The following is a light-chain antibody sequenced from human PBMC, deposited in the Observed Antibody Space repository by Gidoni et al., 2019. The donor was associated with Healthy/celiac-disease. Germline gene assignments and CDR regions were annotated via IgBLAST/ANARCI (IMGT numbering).Light chain of an antibody. CDR3: CSYAGSYTFV. J-gene: IGLJ2*01. V-gene: IGLV2-11*01. CDR2: DVS. Sequence: QSALTQPRSVSGSPGQSVPISCTGTTSDCGGYNYVSWYQQHPGKAPKLMIYDVSKRPSGVPDRFSSSKSGNTASLTISGVQAEDEADYYCCSYAGSYTFVFGGGTKLTVL. CDR1: TSDCGGYNY.